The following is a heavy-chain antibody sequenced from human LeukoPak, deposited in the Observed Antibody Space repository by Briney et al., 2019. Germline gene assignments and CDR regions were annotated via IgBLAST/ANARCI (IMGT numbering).Heavy chain of an antibody. V-gene: IGHV4-59*01. CDR1: GGSMSTYY. J-gene: IGHJ4*02. CDR2: IYYSGST. CDR3: ARVVYSGSWGYFDY. D-gene: IGHD3-10*01. Sequence: PSETLSLTCTVSGGSMSTYYWSWIRQSPGKGLEWIGYIYYSGSTSYNPSLKSRLTISIDTSNTQFYLKLSSVTAADTAVYYCARVVYSGSWGYFDYWGQGILVTVSS.